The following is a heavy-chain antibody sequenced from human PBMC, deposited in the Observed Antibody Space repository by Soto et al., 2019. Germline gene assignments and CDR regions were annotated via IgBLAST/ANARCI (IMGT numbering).Heavy chain of an antibody. CDR1: GGSISSGGYY. CDR3: ARSVSP. J-gene: IGHJ5*02. Sequence: QVQLQESGPGLVKPSQTLSLTCTVSGGSISSGGYYWNWIRQHPGKGLEWIGYIYYSGSTYYNPSLKSRVSMSVDTSKNQCSLTLSSVTAADTAVYYCARSVSPWGQGTLFIVSS. V-gene: IGHV4-31*03. CDR2: IYYSGST.